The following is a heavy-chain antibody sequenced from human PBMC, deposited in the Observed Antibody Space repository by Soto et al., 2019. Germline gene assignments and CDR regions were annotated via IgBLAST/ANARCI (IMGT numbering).Heavy chain of an antibody. CDR1: GGSFSGYY. Sequence: ETLSLTCAVYGGSFSGYYWSWIRQPPGKGLEWIGEINHSGSTNYNPSLKSRVTISVDTSKNQFSLKLSSVTAADTAVYYCARALNYYDSSGFSPAYFKHWAQCTLVSVS. V-gene: IGHV4-34*01. D-gene: IGHD3-22*01. CDR2: INHSGST. J-gene: IGHJ1*01. CDR3: ARALNYYDSSGFSPAYFKH.